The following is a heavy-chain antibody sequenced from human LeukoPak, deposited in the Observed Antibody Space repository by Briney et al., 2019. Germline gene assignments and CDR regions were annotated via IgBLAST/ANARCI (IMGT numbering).Heavy chain of an antibody. CDR3: ARKEREGYSYGHDY. CDR1: GGSISSGGYY. J-gene: IGHJ4*02. V-gene: IGHV4-31*03. Sequence: SETLSLTCTVSGGSISSGGYYWSWIRQHPGKGLEWIGYIYYSGSTYYNPSLKSRVTISVDTSKNQFSLKLSSVTAADTAVYYCARKEREGYSYGHDYWGQGTLVTVSS. D-gene: IGHD5-18*01. CDR2: IYYSGST.